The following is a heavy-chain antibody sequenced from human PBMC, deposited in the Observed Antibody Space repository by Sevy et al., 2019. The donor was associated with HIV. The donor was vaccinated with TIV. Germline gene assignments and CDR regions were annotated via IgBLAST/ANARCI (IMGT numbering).Heavy chain of an antibody. Sequence: GSLRLSCAASGFSFSSYSMNWVRQAPGKGLEWFSSISSSSSYIYYADSVKGRFTISRDNARNSLDMLMNSLRAVYTAVYYWASLAGSDEGIEYWGQGTLVTAS. CDR1: GFSFSSYS. J-gene: IGHJ4*02. CDR2: ISSSSSYI. D-gene: IGHD3-10*01. CDR3: ASLAGSDEGIEY. V-gene: IGHV3-21*01.